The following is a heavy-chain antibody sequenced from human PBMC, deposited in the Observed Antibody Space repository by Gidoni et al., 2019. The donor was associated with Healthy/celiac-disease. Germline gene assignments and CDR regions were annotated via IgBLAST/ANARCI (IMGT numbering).Heavy chain of an antibody. CDR3: ARDMDYVWGSYRYYYYYGMDV. V-gene: IGHV3-30-3*01. Sequence: QVQLVESGGGVVQPGRSLRLSCAASGFTFSSYAMHWVRQAPGKGLEWVAVISYDGSNKYYADSVKGRFTISRDNSKNTLYLQMNSLRAEDTAVYYCARDMDYVWGSYRYYYYYGMDVWGQGTTVTVSS. D-gene: IGHD3-16*02. CDR1: GFTFSSYA. CDR2: ISYDGSNK. J-gene: IGHJ6*02.